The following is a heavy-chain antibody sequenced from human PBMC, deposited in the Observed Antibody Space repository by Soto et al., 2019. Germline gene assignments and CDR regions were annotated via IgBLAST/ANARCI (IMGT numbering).Heavy chain of an antibody. J-gene: IGHJ6*02. CDR3: ARDYDFWSGRGGMDV. D-gene: IGHD3-3*01. V-gene: IGHV3-21*01. CDR2: ISSSSSYI. Sequence: WWSLRLSCSASVFTFSTYNMNWFRQAPGKGLEWVSSISSSSSYIYYADSVKGRFTISRDNAKNSLYLQMNSLRAEDTAVYYCARDYDFWSGRGGMDVWGQGTTVTVSS. CDR1: VFTFSTYN.